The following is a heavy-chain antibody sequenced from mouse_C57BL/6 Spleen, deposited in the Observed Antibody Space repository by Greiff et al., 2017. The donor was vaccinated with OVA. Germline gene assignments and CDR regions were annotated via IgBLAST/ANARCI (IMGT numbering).Heavy chain of an antibody. J-gene: IGHJ3*01. CDR1: GYAFTNYL. Sequence: VKVVESGAELVRPGTSVKVSCKASGYAFTNYLIEWVKQRPGQGLEWIGVINPGSGGTNYNEKFKGKATLTADKSSSTDYMQLSSLTSEDSAVYFCASNSPFAYWGQGTLVTVSA. CDR2: INPGSGGT. CDR3: ASNSPFAY. D-gene: IGHD1-3*01. V-gene: IGHV1-54*01.